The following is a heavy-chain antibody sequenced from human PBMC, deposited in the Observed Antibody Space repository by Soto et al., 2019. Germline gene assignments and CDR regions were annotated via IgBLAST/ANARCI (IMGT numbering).Heavy chain of an antibody. CDR3: ARGGKERFRGSGMDV. CDR1: GGTFSSYA. V-gene: IGHV1-69*01. CDR2: IISMYGAA. D-gene: IGHD1-1*01. Sequence: QVQLVQSGAEVKKPGSSVKVSCTASGGTFSSYAISWVRQAPGQGLEWMGEIISMYGAAMYAQKFQGRVTITADESASTAYMELTSLRSEDTAVYYCARGGKERFRGSGMDVWGQGTTVTVS. J-gene: IGHJ6*02.